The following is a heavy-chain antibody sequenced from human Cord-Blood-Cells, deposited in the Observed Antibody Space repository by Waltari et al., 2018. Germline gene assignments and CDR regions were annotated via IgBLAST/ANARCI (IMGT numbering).Heavy chain of an antibody. CDR2: INHSGST. CDR3: ARGKTSSSWFDY. Sequence: QVHLQQWGAGLLKPSETLSLTCAVYGGSFRGYYWSCTRQPPGKGLEWIGEINHSGSTNYNPSLKSRVTISVDTSKNQFSLKLSSVTAADTAVYYCARGKTSSSWFDYWGQGTLVIVSS. CDR1: GGSFRGYY. V-gene: IGHV4-34*01. J-gene: IGHJ4*02. D-gene: IGHD6-13*01.